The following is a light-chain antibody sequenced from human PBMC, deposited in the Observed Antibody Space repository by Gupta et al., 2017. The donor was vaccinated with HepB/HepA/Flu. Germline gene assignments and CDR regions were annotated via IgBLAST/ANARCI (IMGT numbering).Light chain of an antibody. CDR1: QDISRW. V-gene: IGKV1-12*01. Sequence: DTQMTQSPSSVFASAGDRVTITCRASQDISRWLAWYQQKPGEAPKLLIYSASTLQSGVPSRFSGSGFGTAFTLTISSLQPEDSATYYCLQPDSFPRSFGQGTKLEI. J-gene: IGKJ2*04. CDR2: SAS. CDR3: LQPDSFPRS.